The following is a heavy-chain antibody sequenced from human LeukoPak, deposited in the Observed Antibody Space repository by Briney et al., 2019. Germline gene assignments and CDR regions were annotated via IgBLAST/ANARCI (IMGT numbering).Heavy chain of an antibody. CDR1: GGSFSGYD. D-gene: IGHD6-13*01. CDR3: ARVPRRAYRRSWYFWFDP. J-gene: IGHJ5*02. Sequence: PSETLSLTCAVYGGSFSGYDWSWIRQPPGKGLEWIGEINHSGSTNYNPSLKSRVTISVDTSKNQFSLKLSSVTAADTAVYYCARVPRRAYRRSWYFWFDPWGQGALVTVSS. CDR2: INHSGST. V-gene: IGHV4-34*01.